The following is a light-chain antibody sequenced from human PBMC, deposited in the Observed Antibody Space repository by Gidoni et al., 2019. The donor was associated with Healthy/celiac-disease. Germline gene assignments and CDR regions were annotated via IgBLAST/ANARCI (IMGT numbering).Light chain of an antibody. CDR2: SNN. Sequence: QSVLTQPHSASGTPGQRVTISCSGSSSNIGSNTVNWYQQLPGTAPKLLIYSNNQRPSGLPDLFSGSKSGTSASLAISWLQSEDEADYYCAAWDYSLNGWVFGGGTKLTVL. J-gene: IGLJ3*02. CDR3: AAWDYSLNGWV. V-gene: IGLV1-44*01. CDR1: SSNIGSNT.